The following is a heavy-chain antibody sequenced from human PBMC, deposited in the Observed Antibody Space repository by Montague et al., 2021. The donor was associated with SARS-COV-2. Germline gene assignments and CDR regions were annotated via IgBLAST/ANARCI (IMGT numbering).Heavy chain of an antibody. V-gene: IGHV4-61*02. CDR3: ARDGGIGDSGSITWSYYYYGMDF. CDR2: IYTSGST. Sequence: TLSLTCTVSGGSISSGSYYWSWIRQPAGKGLEWIGRIYTSGSTNYNPSLKSRVTISVDTSKNQFSLKLSSVTAADTAVYYCARDGGIGDSGSITWSYYYYGMDFWGQGTTVTVSS. CDR1: GGSISSGSYY. J-gene: IGHJ6*02. D-gene: IGHD3-22*01.